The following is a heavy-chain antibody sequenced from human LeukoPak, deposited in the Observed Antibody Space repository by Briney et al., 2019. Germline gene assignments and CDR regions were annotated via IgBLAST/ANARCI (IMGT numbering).Heavy chain of an antibody. V-gene: IGHV3-21*01. CDR2: ISTSSTYM. CDR1: GFSFTSYS. CDR3: ARETRDYTSSGGDY. Sequence: PVGSLRLSCAASGFSFTSYSMTWVRQAPGKGLEWVSSISTSSTYMYYADSVKGRFTISRDNAKNTLYLHMNSLRAEDTAMYYCARETRDYTSSGGDYWGQGTLVTDCS. J-gene: IGHJ4*02. D-gene: IGHD4-11*01.